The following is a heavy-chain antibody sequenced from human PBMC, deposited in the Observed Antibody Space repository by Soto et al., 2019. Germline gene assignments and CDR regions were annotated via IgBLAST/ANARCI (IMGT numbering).Heavy chain of an antibody. CDR2: INWNGGST. Sequence: PGGSLRLSCAASGFTFSSYAMSWVRQAPGKGLEWVSGINWNGGSTGYADSVKGRFTISRDNAKNSLYLQMNSLRAEDTAVYYCARDSLNYYYYYMDVWGKGTTVTVSS. CDR3: ARDSLNYYYYYMDV. D-gene: IGHD3-16*01. V-gene: IGHV3-20*04. J-gene: IGHJ6*03. CDR1: GFTFSSYA.